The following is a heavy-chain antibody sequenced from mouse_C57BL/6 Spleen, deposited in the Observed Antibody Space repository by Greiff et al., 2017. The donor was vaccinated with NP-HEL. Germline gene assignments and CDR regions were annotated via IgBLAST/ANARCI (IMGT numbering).Heavy chain of an antibody. D-gene: IGHD1-1*01. V-gene: IGHV1-81*01. Sequence: QVQLQQSGAELARPGASVKLSCKASGYTFTSYGISWVKQRTGQGLEWIGEIYPRSGNTYYNEKFKGKATLTADKSSSTAYMELRSLTSEDSAVYFCARSLLLRYPYYFDYWGQGTTLTVSS. CDR1: GYTFTSYG. CDR2: IYPRSGNT. CDR3: ARSLLLRYPYYFDY. J-gene: IGHJ2*01.